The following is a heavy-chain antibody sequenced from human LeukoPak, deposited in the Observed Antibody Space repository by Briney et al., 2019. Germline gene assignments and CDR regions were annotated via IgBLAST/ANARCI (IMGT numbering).Heavy chain of an antibody. Sequence: GGFLRLSCAASGFTFSSYAMSWVRQAPGKGLEWVSPISADGRSTYYADSVQGRFTISRGNSKNTLYLQMNSLRAEDTAVYYCAKEHILTGYSDYWGQGTLVTVSS. V-gene: IGHV3-23*01. D-gene: IGHD3-9*01. CDR3: AKEHILTGYSDY. CDR1: GFTFSSYA. CDR2: ISADGRST. J-gene: IGHJ4*02.